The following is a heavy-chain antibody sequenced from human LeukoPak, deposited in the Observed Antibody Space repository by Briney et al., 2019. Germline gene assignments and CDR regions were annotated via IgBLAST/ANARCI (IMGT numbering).Heavy chain of an antibody. CDR2: ISDSGGYT. J-gene: IGHJ4*02. CDR1: GFTFNNYA. D-gene: IGHD2-21*02. CDR3: AKSHHVTAIDY. V-gene: IGHV3-23*01. Sequence: GGSLRLSCAASGFTFNNYAMNWVRQAPGKGLEWVSTISDSGGYTYYRDSVKGRLTISRDNSKNTLYLQMNSLRAEDTAVYYCAKSHHVTAIDYWGQGTLVTVSS.